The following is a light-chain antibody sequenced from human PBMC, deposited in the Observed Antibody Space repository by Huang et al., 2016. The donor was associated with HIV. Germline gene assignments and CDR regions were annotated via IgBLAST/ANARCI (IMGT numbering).Light chain of an antibody. J-gene: IGKJ4*01. V-gene: IGKV3-15*01. CDR2: GTS. CDR3: QQYNNWPPLT. Sequence: EIVMTQSPATLSVSPGERATLSCRASQSVSTNLAGYQQKAGKAPRLLMYGTSPRATGVPARFRGSGSGTEFTLTISSLQSEDFAVYYCQQYNNWPPLTFGGGTRVEIK. CDR1: QSVSTN.